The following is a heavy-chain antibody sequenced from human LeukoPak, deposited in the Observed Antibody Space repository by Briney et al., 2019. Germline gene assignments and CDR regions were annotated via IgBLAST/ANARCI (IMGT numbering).Heavy chain of an antibody. CDR3: ARGGPVDIVVVVAAIGLDY. J-gene: IGHJ4*02. CDR1: GGSFSGYY. CDR2: INHSGST. V-gene: IGHV4-34*01. D-gene: IGHD2-15*01. Sequence: IPSETLSLTCAVYGGSFSGYYWSWIRQPPGKGLEWIGEINHSGSTNYNPSLKSRVTISVDTSKNQFSLKLSSVTAADTAVYYCARGGPVDIVVVVAAIGLDYWGQGTLVTVSS.